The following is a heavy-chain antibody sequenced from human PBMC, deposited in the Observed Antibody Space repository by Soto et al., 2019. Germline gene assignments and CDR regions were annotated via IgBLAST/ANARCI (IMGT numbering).Heavy chain of an antibody. CDR1: GFTFSSYS. Sequence: GGSLRLSCAASGFTFSSYSMNWVRQAPGKGLEWVSSISSSSSYIYYADSVKGRFTISRDNAKNSLYLQMNNLRAEDMAVYYCARLSPPSDYWGQGTLVTVSS. CDR2: ISSSSSYI. V-gene: IGHV3-21*04. J-gene: IGHJ4*02. CDR3: ARLSPPSDY.